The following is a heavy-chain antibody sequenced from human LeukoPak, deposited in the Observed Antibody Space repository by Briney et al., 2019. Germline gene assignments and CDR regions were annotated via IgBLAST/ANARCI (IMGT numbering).Heavy chain of an antibody. CDR1: GGSISSSSYY. V-gene: IGHV4-39*01. D-gene: IGHD6-13*01. Sequence: SQTLSLTCTVSGGSISSSSYYWGWIRQPPGKGLEWIGSIYYSGSTYYNPSLKSRVTISVDTSKNQFSLKLSSVTAADTAVYYCARVTGSSRNWFDPWGQGTLVTVSS. CDR3: ARVTGSSRNWFDP. J-gene: IGHJ5*02. CDR2: IYYSGST.